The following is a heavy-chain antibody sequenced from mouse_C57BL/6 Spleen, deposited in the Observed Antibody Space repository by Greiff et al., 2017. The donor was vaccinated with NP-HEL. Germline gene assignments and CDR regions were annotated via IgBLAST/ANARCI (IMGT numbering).Heavy chain of an antibody. Sequence: VQLQQSGAELVRPGASVTLSCKASGYTFTDYEMHWVKQTPVHGLEWIGAIDPETGGTAYNQKFKGKAILTADKSSSTAYMERRSLTSEDSAVYYCTRDWGLRRGWYFDVWGTGTTVTVSS. V-gene: IGHV1-15*01. J-gene: IGHJ1*03. CDR3: TRDWGLRRGWYFDV. D-gene: IGHD2-4*01. CDR1: GYTFTDYE. CDR2: IDPETGGT.